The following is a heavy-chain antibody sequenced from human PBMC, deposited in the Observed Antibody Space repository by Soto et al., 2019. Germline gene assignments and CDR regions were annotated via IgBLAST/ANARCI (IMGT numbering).Heavy chain of an antibody. V-gene: IGHV1-69*13. Sequence: ASVKVSCKASGGTFSSYAISWVRQAPGQGLEWMGGIIPIFGTANYAQKFQGRVTITADESTSTAYMELSSLRSEDTAVYYCARAIRYFDWLLPNPLDYWGQGALVTVSS. D-gene: IGHD3-9*01. CDR1: GGTFSSYA. J-gene: IGHJ4*02. CDR2: IIPIFGTA. CDR3: ARAIRYFDWLLPNPLDY.